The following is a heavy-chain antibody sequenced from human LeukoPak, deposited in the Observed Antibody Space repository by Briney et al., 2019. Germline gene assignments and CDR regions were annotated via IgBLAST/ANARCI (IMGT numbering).Heavy chain of an antibody. D-gene: IGHD5-18*01. Sequence: GGSLRLSCAASGFTFSSYAMSWVRQAPGKGLEWVSSISGSGGSTYDADSVKGRFTISRDNFKNTLYLQMNSLRAEDTAVYYCAKDKRGYSYGTFDCWGQGTLVTVSS. J-gene: IGHJ4*02. V-gene: IGHV3-23*01. CDR2: ISGSGGST. CDR1: GFTFSSYA. CDR3: AKDKRGYSYGTFDC.